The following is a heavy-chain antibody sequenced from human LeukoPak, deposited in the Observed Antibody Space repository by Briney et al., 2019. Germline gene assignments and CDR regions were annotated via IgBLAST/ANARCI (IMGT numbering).Heavy chain of an antibody. Sequence: PGGSLRLSCAASGFTFSDYYMSWIRQAPGKGLEWVSYISSSSSYTNYADSVKGRFTISRDNAKNSLYLQMNSLRAEDTAVYYCARDNRYGSGSPLDYWGQGTLVTVSS. V-gene: IGHV3-11*05. CDR2: ISSSSSYT. CDR1: GFTFSDYY. J-gene: IGHJ4*02. D-gene: IGHD3-10*01. CDR3: ARDNRYGSGSPLDY.